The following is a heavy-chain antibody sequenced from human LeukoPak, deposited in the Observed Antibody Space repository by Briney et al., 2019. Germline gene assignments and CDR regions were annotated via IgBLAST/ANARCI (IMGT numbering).Heavy chain of an antibody. CDR2: ISDTGKNT. CDR3: AKRVPYSSSSVYFDF. CDR1: GFTFNSYG. J-gene: IGHJ4*02. D-gene: IGHD6-6*01. Sequence: GGSLRLSCAASGFTFNSYGVNWVRQAPGKGLEWVSSISDTGKNTYYADSAKGRFTISRDNSKNTLYLQMNSLRADDTAVYYCAKRVPYSSSSVYFDFWGLGTLVTVSS. V-gene: IGHV3-23*01.